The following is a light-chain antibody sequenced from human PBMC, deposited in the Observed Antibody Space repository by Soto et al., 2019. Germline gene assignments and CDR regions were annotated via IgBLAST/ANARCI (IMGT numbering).Light chain of an antibody. CDR3: QQYGSSPYT. CDR2: GAS. CDR1: QSGSSNY. Sequence: EIVLTQSPATLSLSPGERATLSCRASQSGSSNYLAWYQQKPGQAPRLLMYGASSRATGIPARFSGSGSGTDFTLTISRVEPEDFGVYYCQQYGSSPYTFGQGTKLDIK. V-gene: IGKV3-20*01. J-gene: IGKJ2*01.